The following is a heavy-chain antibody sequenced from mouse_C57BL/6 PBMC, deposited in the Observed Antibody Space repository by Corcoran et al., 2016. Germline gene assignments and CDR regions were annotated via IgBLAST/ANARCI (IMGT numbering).Heavy chain of an antibody. CDR2: INTYSGVP. CDR1: GYTFTTYG. CDR3: ARRGSSPWFAY. J-gene: IGHJ3*01. Sequence: QIQLVQSGPELKKPGETVKISCKASGYTFTTYGMSWVKQAPGKGLKWMGWINTYSGVPTYADDFKGRFAFSLETSASTAYLQINNLKNEDTATYFCARRGSSPWFAYWGQGTLVTVSA. D-gene: IGHD1-1*01. V-gene: IGHV9-3*01.